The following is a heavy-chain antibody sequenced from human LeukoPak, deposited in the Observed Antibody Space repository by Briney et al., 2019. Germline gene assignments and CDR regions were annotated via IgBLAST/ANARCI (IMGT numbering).Heavy chain of an antibody. CDR3: ARGWFGEFHPDY. J-gene: IGHJ4*02. CDR2: ISSSGSTI. CDR1: GFTFSSYE. V-gene: IGHV3-48*03. D-gene: IGHD3-10*01. Sequence: PGGSLRLSCAASGFTFSSYEMNWVRQAPGKGLEWVSYISSSGSTIYYADSVKGRFTISRDNAKNSLYLQMNSLRAEDTAVYYCARGWFGEFHPDYWGQGTLATVSS.